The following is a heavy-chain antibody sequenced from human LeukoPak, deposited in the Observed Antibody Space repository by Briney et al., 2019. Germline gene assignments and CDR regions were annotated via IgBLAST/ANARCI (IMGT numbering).Heavy chain of an antibody. V-gene: IGHV4-61*02. CDR3: AREREGPYGYLDY. D-gene: IGHD4-17*01. CDR1: GGSISSAAYY. Sequence: SETLSLTRTVSGGSISSAAYYWSWIRQPAGKGLEWIARIYISGSTNYNPSLKGRVTISVDTSKNQFSLKLSSVTAADTAVYYCAREREGPYGYLDYWGQGTLVTVSS. CDR2: IYISGST. J-gene: IGHJ4*02.